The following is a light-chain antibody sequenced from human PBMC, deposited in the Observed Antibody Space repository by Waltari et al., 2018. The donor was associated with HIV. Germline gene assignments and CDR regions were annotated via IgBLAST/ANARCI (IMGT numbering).Light chain of an antibody. V-gene: IGLV1-51*01. CDR2: ENN. CDR3: GTWDSNLSVVL. CDR1: DSDIGNNY. J-gene: IGLJ2*01. Sequence: SVLTQPPSLSAAPGQKVTISCHGSDSDIGNNYVSWYQQLPETAPKLLIHENNKRPSGIPDRFSGSKSGTSATPAITGLQTGDEADYFCGTWDSNLSVVLFGGGTKLTVL.